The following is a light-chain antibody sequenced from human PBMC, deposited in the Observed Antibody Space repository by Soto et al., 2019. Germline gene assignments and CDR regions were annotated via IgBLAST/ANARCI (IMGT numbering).Light chain of an antibody. CDR3: KQYYSFRT. J-gene: IGKJ1*01. V-gene: IGKV1-5*01. CDR2: DAS. Sequence: DIQITQSPSTLSASVGYRVTITCRASQSINSRLAWYPQKAGKAPKLLIYDASSLESGVPSRFSGSGSGTEFTLTISRLQPDDFATYYCKQYYSFRTCGQGA. CDR1: QSINSR.